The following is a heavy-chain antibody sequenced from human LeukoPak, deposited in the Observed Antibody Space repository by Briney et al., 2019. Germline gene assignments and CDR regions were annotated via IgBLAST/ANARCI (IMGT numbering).Heavy chain of an antibody. CDR3: ARDNSVRDEAWWFNP. D-gene: IGHD5-24*01. V-gene: IGHV1-46*01. CDR2: ISPSGGST. Sequence: GASVKLSCKAFYTFTVYWMHWVRQAPGPGPEWMGVISPSGGSTIYAQKFKGRVTLTSDMSTSTDYLELSSLRSEDTAVYYCARDNSVRDEAWWFNPWGQGTLVTVSS. J-gene: IGHJ5*02. CDR1: YTFTVYW.